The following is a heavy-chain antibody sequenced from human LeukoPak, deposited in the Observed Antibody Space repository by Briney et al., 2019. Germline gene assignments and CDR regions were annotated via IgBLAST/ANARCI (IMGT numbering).Heavy chain of an antibody. Sequence: SETLSLTCAVSGGSISSGVYSWNWIRQPPGKGLEWIGHIYYSGSTYYNPSLKSRVTISVDTSKNQFYLKLSSVTAADTAVYYCARARAAAGNYYYYYYMDVWGKGTTVTISS. CDR1: GGSISSGVYS. CDR3: ARARAAAGNYYYYYYMDV. V-gene: IGHV4-30-4*07. CDR2: IYYSGST. J-gene: IGHJ6*03. D-gene: IGHD6-13*01.